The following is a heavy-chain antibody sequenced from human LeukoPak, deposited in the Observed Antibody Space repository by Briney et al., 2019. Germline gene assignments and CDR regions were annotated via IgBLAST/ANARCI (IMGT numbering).Heavy chain of an antibody. CDR1: GGTFSSYA. V-gene: IGHV1-69*04. CDR3: ARFGGVYYYDSSGYRGVEDFDY. Sequence: SVKVSCKASGGTFSSYAISWVRQAPGQGLEWMGRIIPILGIANYAQKFQGRVTITADKSTSTAYMELSSLRSEDTAAYYCARFGGVYYYDSSGYRGVEDFDYWGQGTLVTVSS. CDR2: IIPILGIA. D-gene: IGHD3-22*01. J-gene: IGHJ4*02.